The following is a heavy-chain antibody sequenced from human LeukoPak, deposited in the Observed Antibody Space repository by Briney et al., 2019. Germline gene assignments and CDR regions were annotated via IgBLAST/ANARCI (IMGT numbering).Heavy chain of an antibody. Sequence: ASVKVSCKASGYTLTAYYIHWVRRAPGQGLEWMGWINPNSGGTNYAQKFQGRVTMTRDASISTVYMELSRLRSDDMAMYYCARDNDFDYWGQGTLVTVSS. CDR2: INPNSGGT. CDR1: GYTLTAYY. CDR3: ARDNDFDY. V-gene: IGHV1-2*02. J-gene: IGHJ4*02. D-gene: IGHD3-3*01.